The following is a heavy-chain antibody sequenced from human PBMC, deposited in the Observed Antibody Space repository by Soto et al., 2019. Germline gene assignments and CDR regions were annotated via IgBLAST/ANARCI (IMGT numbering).Heavy chain of an antibody. Sequence: EVQLLESGGGLVQPGGSLRLSCAASGFTFSSYAMSWVRQAPGKGLEWVSAISGSGGSTYYADSVKGRFTISRDNSKNTLYLQMNSLRAEDTAVYYCANDFNGSGSYYMPTYYYGMDVWAKGPRSPSP. J-gene: IGHJ6*02. V-gene: IGHV3-23*01. CDR1: GFTFSSYA. CDR2: ISGSGGST. D-gene: IGHD3-10*01. CDR3: ANDFNGSGSYYMPTYYYGMDV.